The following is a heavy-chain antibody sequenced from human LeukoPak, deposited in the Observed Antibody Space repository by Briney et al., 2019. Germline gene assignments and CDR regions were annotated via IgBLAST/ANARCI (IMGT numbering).Heavy chain of an antibody. Sequence: GGSLRLSCAASGFTFSSYEMNWVRQAPGKGLEWVSYISSSGSPIYYADSVKGRFTISRDNVKSSLHLQMNNLRAEDTAVYYCARDSADSGWLDYWGQGTLVTVSS. J-gene: IGHJ4*02. CDR2: ISSSGSPI. CDR3: ARDSADSGWLDY. CDR1: GFTFSSYE. V-gene: IGHV3-48*03. D-gene: IGHD6-19*01.